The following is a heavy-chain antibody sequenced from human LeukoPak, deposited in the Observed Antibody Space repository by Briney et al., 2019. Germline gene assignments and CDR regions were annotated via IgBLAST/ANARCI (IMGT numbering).Heavy chain of an antibody. CDR3: ARAYSGDYYYYGMDV. CDR1: GGSFSGYY. Sequence: SETLSLTCAVYGGSFSGYYWSWIRQPPGKGLEWIGEINHSGSTNYNPSLKSRVTISVDTSKNQFSLKLSSVTAADTAVYHCARAYSGDYYYYGMDVWGQGTTVTVSS. CDR2: INHSGST. V-gene: IGHV4-34*01. J-gene: IGHJ6*02. D-gene: IGHD4-11*01.